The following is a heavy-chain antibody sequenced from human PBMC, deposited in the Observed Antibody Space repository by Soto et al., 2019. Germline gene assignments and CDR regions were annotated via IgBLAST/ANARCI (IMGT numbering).Heavy chain of an antibody. Sequence: QVQLQESGPGLVKPSQTLSLTCTVSGGSISSGGYYWSWIRQHPGKGLEWIGYIYYSGSTYYYPSLKSGVTISVDTSKNQFSLKLSSVTAADTAVYYCARDKSGYSYYYFDYWGQGTLVTVSS. D-gene: IGHD5-18*01. CDR2: IYYSGST. CDR1: GGSISSGGYY. J-gene: IGHJ4*02. CDR3: ARDKSGYSYYYFDY. V-gene: IGHV4-31*03.